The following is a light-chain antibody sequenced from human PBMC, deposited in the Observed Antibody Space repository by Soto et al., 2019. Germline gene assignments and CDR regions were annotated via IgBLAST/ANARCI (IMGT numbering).Light chain of an antibody. J-gene: IGKJ4*01. CDR3: HQRSSWPCT. Sequence: EIVLTQSPAALSLSPGGRATLSCRASQSVGDYLAWYHQKPGRAPRLLIYDAKQRSADVPARFIGSGSGTDLTLTIDSLEPGYCAVYYCHQRSSWPCTFGGGSKVEIK. CDR1: QSVGDY. V-gene: IGKV3-11*01. CDR2: DAK.